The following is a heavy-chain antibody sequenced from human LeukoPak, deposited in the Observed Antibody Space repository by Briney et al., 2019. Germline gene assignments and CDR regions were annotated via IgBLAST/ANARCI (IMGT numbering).Heavy chain of an antibody. CDR3: ARDPPSYDYGDCGDAFDI. CDR1: GGSISSGSYY. J-gene: IGHJ3*02. Sequence: SETLSLTCTVSGGSISSGSYYWSWIRQPAGKGLEWIGRIYTSGSTNYNPSLKSRVTISVDTSKNQFSLKLSSVTAADTAVYYCARDPPSYDYGDCGDAFDIWGQGTMVTVSS. V-gene: IGHV4-61*02. CDR2: IYTSGST. D-gene: IGHD4-17*01.